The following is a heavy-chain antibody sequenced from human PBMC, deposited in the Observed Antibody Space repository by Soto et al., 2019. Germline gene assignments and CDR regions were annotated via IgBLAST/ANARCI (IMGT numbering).Heavy chain of an antibody. Sequence: QVQLQESGPGLVKPSGTLSLTCAVSGGSISSSNWWSWVRQPPAKGLEWIGDIYHTGGTNYNPSLESRVTISVDKPKNQFSLRLSSVTAADRAVYYCARSVAAAIYWGQGTLVNVSS. D-gene: IGHD6-25*01. CDR3: ARSVAAAIY. J-gene: IGHJ4*02. CDR2: IYHTGGT. CDR1: GGSISSSNW. V-gene: IGHV4-4*02.